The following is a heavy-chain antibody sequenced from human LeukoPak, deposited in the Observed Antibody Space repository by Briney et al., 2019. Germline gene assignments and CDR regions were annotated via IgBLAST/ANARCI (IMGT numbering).Heavy chain of an antibody. Sequence: GGSLRLSCAASGFTFSSYTMNWVRQAPGKGLESVSRINTDGTVTTYADSVKGRFTVSRDNADNTMFLQMNSVRDEDTAVYYCATKQWLAPPPDSWGQGTPVTVSS. J-gene: IGHJ4*02. V-gene: IGHV3-74*01. CDR2: INTDGTVT. CDR1: GFTFSSYT. D-gene: IGHD6-19*01. CDR3: ATKQWLAPPPDS.